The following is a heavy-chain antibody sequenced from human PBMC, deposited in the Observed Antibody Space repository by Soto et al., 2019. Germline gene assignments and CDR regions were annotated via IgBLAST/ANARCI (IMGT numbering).Heavy chain of an antibody. CDR3: AREGSYHYFDY. CDR2: IYYTGRT. V-gene: IGHV4-31*03. D-gene: IGHD1-26*01. CDR1: DGSVSRGGYY. Sequence: QVQLQESGPGLVKPSQTLSLACTVSDGSVSRGGYYWSWLRQFPGKGLEWIGNIYYTGRTSYNPSLKSRVTISLETSKRQFSLRLASVSAADTALYYCAREGSYHYFDYWGQGALVTVSS. J-gene: IGHJ4*02.